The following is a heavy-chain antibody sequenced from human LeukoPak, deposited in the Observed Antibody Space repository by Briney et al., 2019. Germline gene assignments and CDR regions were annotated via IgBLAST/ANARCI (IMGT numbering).Heavy chain of an antibody. CDR1: GGTFSIYA. J-gene: IGHJ4*02. D-gene: IGHD6-19*01. CDR2: IIPIFGTA. Sequence: SVKVSCKASGGTFSIYAISWVRQAPGQGLEWMGGIIPIFGTANYAQKFQGRVTITADESTSTAYMELSSLRSEDTAVYYCAIAVAGTIGFDYWGQGTLVTVSS. CDR3: AIAVAGTIGFDY. V-gene: IGHV1-69*13.